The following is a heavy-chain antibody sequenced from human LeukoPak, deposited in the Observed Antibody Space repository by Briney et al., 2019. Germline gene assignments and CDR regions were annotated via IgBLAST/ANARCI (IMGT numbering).Heavy chain of an antibody. CDR1: GGSISSTNW. Sequence: SGTLSLTCAVSGGSISSTNWWSWVRQPPGKGLEWIGYIYYSGSTYYNPSLKSRVTISVDTSKNQFSLKLSSVTAADTAVYYCARDSVAATHYYYYYYMDVWGKGTTVTVSS. CDR3: ARDSVAATHYYYYYYMDV. V-gene: IGHV4-4*02. J-gene: IGHJ6*03. CDR2: IYYSGST. D-gene: IGHD2-15*01.